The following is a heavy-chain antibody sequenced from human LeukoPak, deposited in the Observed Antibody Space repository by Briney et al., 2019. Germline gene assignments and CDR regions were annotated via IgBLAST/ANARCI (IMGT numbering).Heavy chain of an antibody. J-gene: IGHJ3*02. V-gene: IGHV5-51*01. CDR1: GYSLTSYW. CDR3: ARRITMIVVVTPYDAFDI. Sequence: GESLKISCKGSGYSLTSYWIGWVRQMPGKGLEWMVIIYPGDSDTRYSPSFQGQVTISADKSISTAYLQWSSLKASDTAMYYCARRITMIVVVTPYDAFDIWGQRTMVTVSS. D-gene: IGHD3-22*01. CDR2: IYPGDSDT.